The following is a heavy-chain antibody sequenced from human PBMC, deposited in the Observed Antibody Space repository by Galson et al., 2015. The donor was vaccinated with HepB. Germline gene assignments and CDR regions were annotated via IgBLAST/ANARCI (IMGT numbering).Heavy chain of an antibody. CDR1: GFTLSDAW. D-gene: IGHD2/OR15-2a*01. CDR2: IKSKTDGGAT. CDR3: TTGGHTFYYYYYMDV. J-gene: IGHJ6*03. Sequence: SLRLSCAASGFTLSDAWMNWVRQAPGKGLEWVGRIKSKTDGGATEYAAVVKGRLTISRDDTKNTLYLQMNSLKPEDTGVYYCTTGGHTFYYYYYMDVWGKGTAVTVSS. V-gene: IGHV3-15*07.